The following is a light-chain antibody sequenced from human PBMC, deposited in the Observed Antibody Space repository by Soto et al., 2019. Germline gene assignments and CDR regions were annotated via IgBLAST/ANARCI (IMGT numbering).Light chain of an antibody. CDR1: QDIDVS. Sequence: DIQMTQFPSTLSASVGDRVTITCRASQDIDVSLAWFQQRPGEPPKLLIFAASGLESGVPSTFSGSGSGTEFTLTISSVQPEDFATYFCQHYETFSWTFGQGTKVEMK. CDR3: QHYETFSWT. V-gene: IGKV1-5*01. J-gene: IGKJ1*01. CDR2: AAS.